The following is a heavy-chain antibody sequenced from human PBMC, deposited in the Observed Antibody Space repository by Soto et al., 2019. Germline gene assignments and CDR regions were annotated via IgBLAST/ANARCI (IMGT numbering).Heavy chain of an antibody. CDR2: IYYSGST. CDR1: GGSISSGDYY. Sequence: PSETLSLTCTVSGGSISSGDYYWSWIRQPPGKGLEWIGYIYYSGSTYYNPSLKSRVTISVDTSKNQFSLKLSSVTAADTAVYYCARGLYGSGSYPYYYYYYGMDVWGQGTTVTVSS. CDR3: ARGLYGSGSYPYYYYYYGMDV. D-gene: IGHD3-10*01. V-gene: IGHV4-30-4*01. J-gene: IGHJ6*02.